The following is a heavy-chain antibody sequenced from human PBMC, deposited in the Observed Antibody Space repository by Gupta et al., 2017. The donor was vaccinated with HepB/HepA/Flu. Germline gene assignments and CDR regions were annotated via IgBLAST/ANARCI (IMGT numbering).Heavy chain of an antibody. D-gene: IGHD4/OR15-4a*01. CDR2: IFSNDEK. J-gene: IGHJ4*02. Sequence: QVTLKESGPVLVKPTETLTLTCTVPGYSLSNARMGVSWIRQPPGKALEWLAHIFSNDEKSYTTSLQSRLTISKDTSKSQVVLTMTNMAPVDTATYYCARIRGDYGYSFDYWGQGTLVTVSS. CDR1: GYSLSNARMG. V-gene: IGHV2-26*01. CDR3: ARIRGDYGYSFDY.